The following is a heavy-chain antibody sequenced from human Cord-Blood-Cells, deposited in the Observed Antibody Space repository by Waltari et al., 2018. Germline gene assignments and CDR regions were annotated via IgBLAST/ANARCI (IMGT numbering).Heavy chain of an antibody. Sequence: QVQLVESGGGVVQPGRSLRLSCAASGFTFSSYGMHWVRQAPGKGRAWVAVIWYDGSNKYYADSVKGRFTISRDNSKNTLYLQMNSLRAEDTAVYYCARARITDYGDYYFDYWGQGTLVTVSS. CDR3: ARARITDYGDYYFDY. CDR2: IWYDGSNK. V-gene: IGHV3-33*01. D-gene: IGHD4-17*01. J-gene: IGHJ4*02. CDR1: GFTFSSYG.